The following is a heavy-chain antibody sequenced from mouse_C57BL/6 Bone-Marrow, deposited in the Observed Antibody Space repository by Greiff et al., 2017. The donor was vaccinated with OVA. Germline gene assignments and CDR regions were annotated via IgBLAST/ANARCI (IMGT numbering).Heavy chain of an antibody. V-gene: IGHV5-17*01. J-gene: IGHJ1*03. CDR2: ISSGSSTI. Sequence: EVQLVESGGGLVKPGGSPKLSCAASGFTFSDYGMHWVRQAPEKGLEWVAYISSGSSTIYYADTVKGRFTISRDNAKNTLFLQMTSLRSEDTAMYYCARINYWYFDVWGTGTTVTVSS. CDR3: ARINYWYFDV. CDR1: GFTFSDYG.